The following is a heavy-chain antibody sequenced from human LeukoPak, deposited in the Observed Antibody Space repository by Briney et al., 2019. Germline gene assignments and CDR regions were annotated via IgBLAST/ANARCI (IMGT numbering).Heavy chain of an antibody. V-gene: IGHV4-59*01. D-gene: IGHD3-22*01. Sequence: PSETLSLTCTVSGGSISSYYWSWLRQPPGKGLERIGYIYYSGSTNYNPSLKSRVTISVDTSKNQFSLKLSSVTAADTAVYYCARGGIYYYDSSGYYVPRGAGWYFDLWGRGTLVTVSS. CDR1: GGSISSYY. J-gene: IGHJ2*01. CDR3: ARGGIYYYDSSGYYVPRGAGWYFDL. CDR2: IYYSGST.